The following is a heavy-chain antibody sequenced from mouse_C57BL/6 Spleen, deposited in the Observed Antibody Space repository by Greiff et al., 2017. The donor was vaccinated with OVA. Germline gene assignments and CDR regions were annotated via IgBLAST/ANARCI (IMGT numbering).Heavy chain of an antibody. CDR2: ISSGGDYI. V-gene: IGHV5-9-1*02. J-gene: IGHJ2*01. CDR3: TRNPARSDYFDY. CDR1: GFTFSSYA. D-gene: IGHD3-1*01. Sequence: EVMLVESGEGLVKPGGSLKLSCAASGFTFSSYAMSWVRQTPEKRLEWVAYISSGGDYIYYADTVKGRFTISRDNARNTLYLQMSSLKSEDTAMYYCTRNPARSDYFDYWGQGTTLTVSS.